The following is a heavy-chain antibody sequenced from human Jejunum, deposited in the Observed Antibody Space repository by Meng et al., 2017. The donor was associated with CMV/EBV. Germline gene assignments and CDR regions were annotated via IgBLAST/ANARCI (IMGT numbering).Heavy chain of an antibody. J-gene: IGHJ4*02. Sequence: VEPLQAWAGGKKPGASVKVSCKASGYAFTGYYIHWLRQAPGQGLEWMGWINPSSGAIFYAQKFQDRVTMSRETSITTVYMDLSSLRSDDTAVYFCSRGGGGDGTYLLDYWGQGTLVTVSS. V-gene: IGHV1-2*02. D-gene: IGHD2-21*01. CDR3: SRGGGGDGTYLLDY. CDR2: INPSSGAI. CDR1: GYAFTGYY.